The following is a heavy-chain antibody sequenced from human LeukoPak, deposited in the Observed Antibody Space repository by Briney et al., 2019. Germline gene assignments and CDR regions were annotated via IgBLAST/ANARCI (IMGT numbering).Heavy chain of an antibody. CDR3: ARSPGSSSSADAFDI. D-gene: IGHD6-6*01. CDR2: IYPGDSDT. CDR1: GXSFTSYW. V-gene: IGHV5-51*01. Sequence: GESXKISXKXSGXSFTSYWIGWVRQMPGKGLEWMGIIYPGDSDTRYSPSFQGQVTISADKSISTAYLQWSSLKASDTAMYYCARSPGSSSSADAFDIWGQGTMVTVSS. J-gene: IGHJ3*02.